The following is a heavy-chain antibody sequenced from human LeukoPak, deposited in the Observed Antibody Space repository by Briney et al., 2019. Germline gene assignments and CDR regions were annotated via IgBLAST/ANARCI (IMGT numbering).Heavy chain of an antibody. CDR3: ARGPPQFSGYDDAFDI. Sequence: ASVKVSRKASGYTFTGYYMHWVRQAPGQGLEWMGWINPNSGGTNYAQKFQGWVTMTRDTSISTAYMELSRLRSDDTAVYYCARGPPQFSGYDDAFDIWGQGTMVTVSS. D-gene: IGHD5-12*01. CDR1: GYTFTGYY. V-gene: IGHV1-2*04. J-gene: IGHJ3*02. CDR2: INPNSGGT.